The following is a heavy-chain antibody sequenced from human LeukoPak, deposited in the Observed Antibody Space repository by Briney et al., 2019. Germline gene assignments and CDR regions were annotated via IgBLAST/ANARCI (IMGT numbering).Heavy chain of an antibody. CDR2: ISGSGGST. J-gene: IGHJ6*02. Sequence: PGGSLRLSCAASGFTFSSYAMSWVRQAPGKGLEWVSAISGSGGSTYYADSVKGRFTISRDNSKNTLYLQMNSLRAEDTAVYYCAKDLMQQLATSYYYYYGMDVWGQGTTVTVSS. V-gene: IGHV3-23*01. CDR3: AKDLMQQLATSYYYYYGMDV. CDR1: GFTFSSYA. D-gene: IGHD6-13*01.